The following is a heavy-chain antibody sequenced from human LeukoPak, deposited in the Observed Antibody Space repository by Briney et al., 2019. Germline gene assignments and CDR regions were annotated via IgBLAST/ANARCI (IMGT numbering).Heavy chain of an antibody. CDR1: GGSISSYY. Sequence: PSETLSLTCTVSGGSISSYYWSWIRQPPGKGLEWIGYIYYSGSTNYNPSLKSRVTMSVDTSKNQFSLKLSSVTAADTAVYYCARDYSYGGAGDYYYGMDVWGQGTTVTVSS. V-gene: IGHV4-59*12. J-gene: IGHJ6*02. CDR3: ARDYSYGGAGDYYYGMDV. CDR2: IYYSGST. D-gene: IGHD5-18*01.